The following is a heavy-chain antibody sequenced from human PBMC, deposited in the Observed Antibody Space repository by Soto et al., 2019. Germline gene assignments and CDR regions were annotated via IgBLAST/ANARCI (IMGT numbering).Heavy chain of an antibody. CDR1: GGSISSTSYY. CDR2: IYYSGST. CDR3: ASRYSYFDY. V-gene: IGHV4-39*01. D-gene: IGHD5-18*01. Sequence: SETLSLPCTVSGGSISSTSYYWVWIRQPPGKGLEWIGSIYYSGSTYYNPSLKSRVTISVDTSKNQFSLKLSSVTAADTAVYYCASRYSYFDYWGQGTLVTVSS. J-gene: IGHJ4*02.